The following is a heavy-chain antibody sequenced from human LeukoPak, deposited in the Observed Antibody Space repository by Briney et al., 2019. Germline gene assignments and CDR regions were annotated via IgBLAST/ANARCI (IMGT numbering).Heavy chain of an antibody. V-gene: IGHV4-4*07. D-gene: IGHD2-15*01. CDR1: GGSISRYY. CDR3: AREIVVVVAARGAFDI. Sequence: SETLSLTCTVPGGSISRYYWSWIRQPAGKGLEWIGRIYTSGSTNYNPSLKSRVTMSVDTSKNQFSLKLSSVTAADTAVYYCAREIVVVVAARGAFDIWGQGTMVTVSS. J-gene: IGHJ3*02. CDR2: IYTSGST.